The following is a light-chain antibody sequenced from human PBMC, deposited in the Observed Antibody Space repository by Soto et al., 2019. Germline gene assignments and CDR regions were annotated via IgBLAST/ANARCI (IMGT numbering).Light chain of an antibody. CDR3: LQYYHWPPLA. V-gene: IGKV3-15*01. CDR1: QTVDSS. CDR2: GAS. Sequence: EIVMTQSPATLSVSPGERATLSCRASQTVDSSLAWYQQKPGQAPRLLIYGASTRATGIPARFSGSGSGTEFTLTMSGLQSEDLAIYYCLQYYHWPPLACGGGTKVE. J-gene: IGKJ4*01.